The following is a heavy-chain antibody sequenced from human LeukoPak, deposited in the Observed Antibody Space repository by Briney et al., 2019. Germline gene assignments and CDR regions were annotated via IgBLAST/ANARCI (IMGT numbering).Heavy chain of an antibody. CDR2: ISAYNGNT. V-gene: IGHV1-18*01. Sequence: ASVKVSCKASGYTFTSYGISWVRQAPGQGLEWMGWISAYNGNTNYAQKLQGRVTMTTDTSTSTAYMELRSLRSDDTAVYYCARNYYDSSGYYYVFRTGFDYRGQGTLVTVSS. CDR3: ARNYYDSSGYYYVFRTGFDY. J-gene: IGHJ4*02. D-gene: IGHD3-22*01. CDR1: GYTFTSYG.